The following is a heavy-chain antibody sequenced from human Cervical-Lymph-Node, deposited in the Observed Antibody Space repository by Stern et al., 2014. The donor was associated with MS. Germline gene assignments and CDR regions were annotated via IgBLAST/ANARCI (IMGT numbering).Heavy chain of an antibody. J-gene: IGHJ3*02. CDR2: ISAYNGNT. V-gene: IGHV1-18*04. D-gene: IGHD3-9*01. CDR1: RYG. Sequence: RYGISWVRQAPGQGLEWMGWISAYNGNTNYAQKLQGRVTMTTDTSTITAYMELRSLRSDDTAVYYCARDCKLRYFDPPSRCAFDIWGQGTMVTVSS. CDR3: ARDCKLRYFDPPSRCAFDI.